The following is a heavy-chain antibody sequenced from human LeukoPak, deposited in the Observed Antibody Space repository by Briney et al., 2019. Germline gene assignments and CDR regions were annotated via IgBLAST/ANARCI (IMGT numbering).Heavy chain of an antibody. V-gene: IGHV1-69*05. J-gene: IGHJ6*03. CDR3: ARESGEQLVHKPGGYMDG. CDR1: GGTFSSYA. D-gene: IGHD6-6*01. CDR2: IIPIFGTA. Sequence: ASVKVSCKASGGTFSSYAISWVRQAPGQGLEWMGGIIPIFGTANYAQKFQGRVTITTDESTSTAYMALSSLRSEDTAVYYCARESGEQLVHKPGGYMDGWGKGTTVTVSS.